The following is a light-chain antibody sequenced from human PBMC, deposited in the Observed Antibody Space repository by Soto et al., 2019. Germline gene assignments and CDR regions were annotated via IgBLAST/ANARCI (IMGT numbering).Light chain of an antibody. Sequence: LTQSPGTRSLSPGESATLSCRASQTVSITYLTWYQQKPGQAPRLLIFGASKRATGIPDRFSGSGSGTDFTLTISRLEPEDFAVYYCQQYGSSPITFGQGTRLETK. CDR3: QQYGSSPIT. CDR1: QTVSITY. V-gene: IGKV3-20*01. J-gene: IGKJ5*01. CDR2: GAS.